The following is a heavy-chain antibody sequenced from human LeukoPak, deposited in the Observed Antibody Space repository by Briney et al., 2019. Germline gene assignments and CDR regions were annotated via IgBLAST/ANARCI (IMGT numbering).Heavy chain of an antibody. CDR3: ARVVPPLYFFDY. V-gene: IGHV3-7*01. D-gene: IGHD3-10*01. CDR2: INQDGSEK. J-gene: IGHJ4*02. CDR1: EFIFTISW. Sequence: PGGSLRLSCAASEFIFTISWMSRVRQAPGQGLEWVANINQDGSEKYYVDSVKGRFTISRDNAKKSLFLQMNSLRAEDTAVYFCARVVPPLYFFDYWGQGTPVTVSS.